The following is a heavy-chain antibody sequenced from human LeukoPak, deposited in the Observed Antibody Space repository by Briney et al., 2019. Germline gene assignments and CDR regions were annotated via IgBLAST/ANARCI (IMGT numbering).Heavy chain of an antibody. CDR2: IYYSGST. CDR3: ARENGYRYDC. D-gene: IGHD5-18*01. Sequence: SETLSLTCAVSGGSISSNSYYWGWIRQPPGKGLEWIGSIYYSGSTNYNPSLKSRVTISVDTSKNQFSLKLSSVTAADTALYYCARENGYRYDCWGQGTLVTVSS. J-gene: IGHJ4*02. V-gene: IGHV4-39*07. CDR1: GGSISSNSYY.